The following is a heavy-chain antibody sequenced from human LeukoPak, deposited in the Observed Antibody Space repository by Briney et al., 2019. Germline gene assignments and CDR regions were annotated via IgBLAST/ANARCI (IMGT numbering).Heavy chain of an antibody. CDR1: GGSFSGYY. J-gene: IGHJ4*02. Sequence: SETLSLTCAVYGGSFSGYYWSWIRQPPGKGLEWIGEINHSGSTNYSPSLKSRVTISVDTSKNQFSLKLSSVTAADTAVYYCAAHPTLDYYFDYWGQGTLVTVSS. D-gene: IGHD1-1*01. CDR3: AAHPTLDYYFDY. V-gene: IGHV4-34*01. CDR2: INHSGST.